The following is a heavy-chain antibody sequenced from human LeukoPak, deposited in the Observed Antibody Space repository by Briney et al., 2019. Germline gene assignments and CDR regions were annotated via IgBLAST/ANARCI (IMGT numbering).Heavy chain of an antibody. CDR2: MNPNSGNT. D-gene: IGHD6-13*01. Sequence: ASVKVSCKASGYTFTSYDINWVRQATGQGLEWMGWMNPNSGNTGYAQKFQSRVTMTRNTSISTAYMELSSLRSEDTAVYYCARDRTSSSRLDWFDPWGQGTLVTVSS. J-gene: IGHJ5*02. V-gene: IGHV1-8*01. CDR1: GYTFTSYD. CDR3: ARDRTSSSRLDWFDP.